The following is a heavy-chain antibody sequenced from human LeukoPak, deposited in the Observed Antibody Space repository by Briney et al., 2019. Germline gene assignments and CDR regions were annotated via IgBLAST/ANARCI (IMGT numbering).Heavy chain of an antibody. V-gene: IGHV4-59*01. D-gene: IGHD3-10*01. CDR3: ARVGGSNYYYYGMDV. Sequence: SETLSLTCTVSGDSINNYYWNWIRQSPGTGLEWLGYIYYSGSTNYNPSLKSRVTISVDTSKNQFSLKLSSVTAADTAVYYCARVGGSNYYYYGMDVWGQGTTVTVSS. CDR2: IYYSGST. CDR1: GDSINNYY. J-gene: IGHJ6*02.